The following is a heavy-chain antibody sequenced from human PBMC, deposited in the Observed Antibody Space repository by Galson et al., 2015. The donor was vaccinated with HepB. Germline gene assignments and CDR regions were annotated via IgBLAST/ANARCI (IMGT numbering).Heavy chain of an antibody. Sequence: SVKVSCKASGYTFTSYAMHWVRQAPGQRLEWMGWINAGNGNTKYSQKFQGRVTITRDTSASTAYMELSSLRSEDTAVYYCARGEGWGYSYGYPAIDYWGQGTLVTVSS. CDR3: ARGEGWGYSYGYPAIDY. CDR2: INAGNGNT. J-gene: IGHJ4*02. D-gene: IGHD5-18*01. V-gene: IGHV1-3*01. CDR1: GYTFTSYA.